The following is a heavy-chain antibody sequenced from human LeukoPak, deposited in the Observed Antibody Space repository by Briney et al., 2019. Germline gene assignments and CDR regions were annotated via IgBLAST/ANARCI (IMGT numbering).Heavy chain of an antibody. CDR3: ARGWGPYHFWSGYNAFGY. CDR1: GYTFTSYD. CDR2: MNPNSGNT. Sequence: ASVKVSCKASGYTFTSYDINWVRQATGQGLEWMGWMNPNSGNTGYAQKFQGRVTITRNTSISTAYMELSSLRSEDTAVYYCARGWGPYHFWSGYNAFGYWGQGTLVTVSS. J-gene: IGHJ4*02. V-gene: IGHV1-8*03. D-gene: IGHD3-3*01.